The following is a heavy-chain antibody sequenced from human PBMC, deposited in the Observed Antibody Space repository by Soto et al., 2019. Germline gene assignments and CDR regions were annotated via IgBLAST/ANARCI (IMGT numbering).Heavy chain of an antibody. CDR2: IYYSRIT. CDR1: GGSVSSGTYY. D-gene: IGHD4-17*01. Sequence: SETLSLTCTVSGGSVSSGTYYWSWIRQPPGKGLEWIVYIYYSRITHYPPSFSSRVTISVDTSMNQFSLKLSSVTAADMFVYYCARDKRTVTDFDYWGPGNLVTVFS. CDR3: ARDKRTVTDFDY. J-gene: IGHJ4*02. V-gene: IGHV4-61*01.